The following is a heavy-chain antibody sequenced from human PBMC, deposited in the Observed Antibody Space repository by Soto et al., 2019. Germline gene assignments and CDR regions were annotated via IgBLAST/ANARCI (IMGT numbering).Heavy chain of an antibody. CDR2: IRRKANSYTT. CDR3: ARMIFGRNVYYFDY. Sequence: GGSLRLSCAASGFTFSDHYMDWVRQAPGKGLEWVGRIRRKANSYTTEYAASVKGRFTFSRDDSKNSLYLQMTDMDPVDTATYYCARMIFGRNVYYFDYWGRGTLVTVSS. CDR1: GFTFSDHY. V-gene: IGHV3-72*01. J-gene: IGHJ4*02. D-gene: IGHD3-3*01.